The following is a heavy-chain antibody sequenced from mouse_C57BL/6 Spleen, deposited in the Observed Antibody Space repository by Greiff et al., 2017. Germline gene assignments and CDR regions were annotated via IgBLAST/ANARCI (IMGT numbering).Heavy chain of an antibody. CDR1: GYTFNGYW. CDR3: SRSVSTWVYVAY. CDR2: INPSSGYT. D-gene: IGHD2-1*01. J-gene: IGHJ3*01. V-gene: IGHV1-7*01. Sequence: VQLQQSGAELAQPGASVQLSCTASGYTFNGYWMHWVKQRPGQGLYWIGYINPSSGYTKYHPKFKDKATLNADNSSSNAYMQLSSLTYEDSAVYYCSRSVSTWVYVAYWGQGTMLTVSA.